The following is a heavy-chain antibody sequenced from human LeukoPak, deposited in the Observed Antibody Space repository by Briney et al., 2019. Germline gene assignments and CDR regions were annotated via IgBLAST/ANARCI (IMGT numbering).Heavy chain of an antibody. D-gene: IGHD4/OR15-4a*01. Sequence: SETLSLTCTVSGGSISSSSYYWGWIRQPPGKGLEWIGSIYYSGSTYYNPSLKSRVTISVDTSKNQFSLKLSSVTAADTAVYYCARGGATISYYFDYWGQGTLVTVSS. CDR2: IYYSGST. V-gene: IGHV4-39*07. J-gene: IGHJ4*02. CDR1: GGSISSSSYY. CDR3: ARGGATISYYFDY.